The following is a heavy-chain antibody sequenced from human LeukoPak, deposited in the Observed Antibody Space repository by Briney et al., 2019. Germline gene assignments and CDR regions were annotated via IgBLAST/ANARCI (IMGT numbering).Heavy chain of an antibody. Sequence: GASGKVSCKASGGTFSSYAISWVRQAPGQGLEWMGRIIPIFGIANYAQKFQGRVTITADKSTSTAYMELSSMRSEDTAVYYCATDVTYYDSSGYTGGAFDYWGQGTLVTVSS. CDR3: ATDVTYYDSSGYTGGAFDY. J-gene: IGHJ4*02. D-gene: IGHD3-22*01. CDR1: GGTFSSYA. CDR2: IIPIFGIA. V-gene: IGHV1-69*04.